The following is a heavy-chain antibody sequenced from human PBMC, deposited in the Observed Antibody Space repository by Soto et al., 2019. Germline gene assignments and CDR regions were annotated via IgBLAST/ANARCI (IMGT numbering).Heavy chain of an antibody. Sequence: ASVKVSCKASGGTFSSYAISWVRQAPGQGLEWMGGIIPIFGTANYAQKFQGRVTITADESTSTAYMELSSLRSEDTAVYYCARDVVAVAFGPSDFDIWGQGTMVTVSS. CDR2: IIPIFGTA. V-gene: IGHV1-69*13. D-gene: IGHD6-19*01. CDR1: GGTFSSYA. CDR3: ARDVVAVAFGPSDFDI. J-gene: IGHJ3*02.